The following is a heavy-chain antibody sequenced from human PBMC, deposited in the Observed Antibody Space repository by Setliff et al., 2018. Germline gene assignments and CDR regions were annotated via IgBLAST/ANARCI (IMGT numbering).Heavy chain of an antibody. CDR1: GFSLGGHD. D-gene: IGHD3-22*01. CDR2: IKQDGSTK. V-gene: IGHV3-7*03. Sequence: GGSLRLSCAASGFSLGGHDMHWVRQAPGKGLEWVADIKQDGSTKYYLDSVKGRFTISRDNAKRSLYLQMNGLRAEDTAVYSCAKWGGSLDSIGYYLGPFDHWGQGTLVTVSS. CDR3: AKWGGSLDSIGYYLGPFDH. J-gene: IGHJ4*02.